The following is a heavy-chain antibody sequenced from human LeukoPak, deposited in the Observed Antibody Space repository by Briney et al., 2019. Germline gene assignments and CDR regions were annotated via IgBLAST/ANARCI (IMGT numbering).Heavy chain of an antibody. Sequence: PSETLSLTCTVSGGSISSRSYYWGWIRQPPGKGPEWIGSINYSGTTYYYPSLKSRVTISVDTSKNQFSLKVRSVTAADTAVYYCARRRSGYYQYYFDYWGQGTLVTVSS. CDR2: INYSGTT. D-gene: IGHD3-22*01. V-gene: IGHV4-39*07. J-gene: IGHJ4*02. CDR1: GGSISSRSYY. CDR3: ARRRSGYYQYYFDY.